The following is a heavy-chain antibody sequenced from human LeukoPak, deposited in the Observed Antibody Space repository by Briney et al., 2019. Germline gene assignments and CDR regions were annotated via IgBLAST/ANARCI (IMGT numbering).Heavy chain of an antibody. Sequence: ASVKVSCKASGYTFTGYYMHWVRQAPGQGLEWMGWMNPNSGNTGYAQKFQGRVTMTRNTSISTAYMELSSLRSEDTAVYYCARGPKYDFWSGSGYYYYGMDVWGQGTTVTVSS. CDR1: GYTFTGYY. CDR2: MNPNSGNT. CDR3: ARGPKYDFWSGSGYYYYGMDV. J-gene: IGHJ6*02. D-gene: IGHD3-3*01. V-gene: IGHV1-8*02.